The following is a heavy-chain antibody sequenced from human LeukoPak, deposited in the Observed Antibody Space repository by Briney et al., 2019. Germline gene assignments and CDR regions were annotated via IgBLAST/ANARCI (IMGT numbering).Heavy chain of an antibody. CDR2: FYSGGNT. D-gene: IGHD6-19*01. Sequence: GGSLRLSCAASGFTVSSNYMTWVRPAPGKGLEWVSVFYSGGNTYYADSVQGRFIISRDNSKNTVYLHMSSLRAEDTALYYCARGPGWNYFDYWGQGTLVTVSS. V-gene: IGHV3-66*01. CDR3: ARGPGWNYFDY. CDR1: GFTVSSNY. J-gene: IGHJ4*02.